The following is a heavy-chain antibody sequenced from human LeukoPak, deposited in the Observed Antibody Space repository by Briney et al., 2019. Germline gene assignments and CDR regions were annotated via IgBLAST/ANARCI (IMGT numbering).Heavy chain of an antibody. CDR1: GYTFTGYY. CDR3: ARREVGATTWLDYYYMDV. CDR2: INPNSGGT. J-gene: IGHJ6*03. D-gene: IGHD1-26*01. V-gene: IGHV1-2*02. Sequence: GASVKVSCKASGYTFTGYYMHWVRQAPGQGLEWMGWINPNSGGTNYAQKFQGRVTMTRDTSISTAYMELSRLRSDDTAVYYCARREVGATTWLDYYYMDVWGKGTTVTISS.